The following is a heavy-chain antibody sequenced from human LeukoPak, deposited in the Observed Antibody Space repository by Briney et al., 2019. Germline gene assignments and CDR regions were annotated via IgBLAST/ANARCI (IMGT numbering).Heavy chain of an antibody. CDR1: GDSFTSYY. V-gene: IGHV4-34*01. Sequence: PSETLSLTCAVYGDSFTSYYWSWLRQPPGKGLEWIGQVTHGGGTNYNPSLKGRVTISADTAKNQFSLKLSSVTAADTAVYFCGGGGTIAAAGVDYWGQGTLVTVSS. D-gene: IGHD6-13*01. J-gene: IGHJ4*02. CDR3: GGGGTIAAAGVDY. CDR2: VTHGGGT.